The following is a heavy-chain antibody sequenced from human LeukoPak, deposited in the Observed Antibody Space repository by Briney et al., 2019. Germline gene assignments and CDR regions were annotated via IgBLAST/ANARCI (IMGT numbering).Heavy chain of an antibody. J-gene: IGHJ3*02. CDR2: IYYSGST. V-gene: IGHV4-39*07. Sequence: SETLSLTCTVSGGSLSSSSYYWGWIRQPPGKGLEWIGSIYYSGSTYYNPSLKSRVTISVDTSKNQFSLKLSSVTAADTAVYYCAREINRSIAAASDAFDIWGQGTMVTVSS. CDR1: GGSLSSSSYY. CDR3: AREINRSIAAASDAFDI. D-gene: IGHD6-13*01.